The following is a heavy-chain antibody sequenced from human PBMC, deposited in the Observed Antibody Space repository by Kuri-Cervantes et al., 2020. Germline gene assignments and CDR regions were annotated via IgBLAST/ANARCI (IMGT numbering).Heavy chain of an antibody. J-gene: IGHJ5*02. D-gene: IGHD6-19*01. CDR1: GFTFDDYA. CDR2: ISWNSGSI. CDR3: AKDRGFSSGGGWFDP. Sequence: SLKISCAASGFTFDDYAMHWVRRAPGKGLEWVSGISWNSGSIGYADSVKGRFTISRDNAKNSLYLQMNSLRAEDTAIYYCAKDRGFSSGGGWFDPWGQGTLVTVSS. V-gene: IGHV3-9*01.